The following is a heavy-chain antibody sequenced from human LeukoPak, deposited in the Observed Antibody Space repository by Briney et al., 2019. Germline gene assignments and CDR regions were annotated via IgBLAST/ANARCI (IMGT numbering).Heavy chain of an antibody. CDR1: GFTFSSYG. D-gene: IGHD5-18*01. V-gene: IGHV3-30*18. Sequence: PGGSLRLSCAASGFTFSSYGMHWVRQAPGKGLEWVAVISYDGSNKYYADSVKGRFTISRDNSKNTLYLQMNSLRAEDTAVYYCAKPIIQPMAAHYYYGMDVWGQGTTVTVSS. CDR2: ISYDGSNK. CDR3: AKPIIQPMAAHYYYGMDV. J-gene: IGHJ6*02.